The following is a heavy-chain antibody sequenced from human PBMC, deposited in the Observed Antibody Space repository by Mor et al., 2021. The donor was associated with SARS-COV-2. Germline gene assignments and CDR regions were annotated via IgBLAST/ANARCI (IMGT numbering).Heavy chain of an antibody. D-gene: IGHD2-15*01. CDR2: INHSGST. Sequence: GLEWIGEINHSGSTNYNPSLKSRVTISVDTSKNQFSLKLSSVTAADTAVYYCARGLGVVVVAAVDAFDIWGQGT. J-gene: IGHJ3*02. V-gene: IGHV4-34*01. CDR3: ARGLGVVVVAAVDAFDI.